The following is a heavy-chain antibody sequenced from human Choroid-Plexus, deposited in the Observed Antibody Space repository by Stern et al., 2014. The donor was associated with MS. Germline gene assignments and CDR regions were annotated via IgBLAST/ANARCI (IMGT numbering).Heavy chain of an antibody. CDR2: VSYDGSNK. CDR1: GFTLGSCA. J-gene: IGHJ5*02. CDR3: AKDRQSLTYFFDH. V-gene: IGHV3-30*18. D-gene: IGHD2-8*01. Sequence: QVQLVESGGGVVKPGRPLRLSCVASGFTLGSCAMHWVRQAPGKGLEWVAGVSYDGSNKYYADSVKGRFTISRDNSQNTLYMQMSSLRPEDTAVYYCAKDRQSLTYFFDHWGQGSLVTVSS.